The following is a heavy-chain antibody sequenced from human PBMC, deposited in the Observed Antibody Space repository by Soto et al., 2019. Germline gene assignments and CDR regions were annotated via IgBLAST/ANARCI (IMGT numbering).Heavy chain of an antibody. CDR2: IWYDGSNK. J-gene: IGHJ4*02. D-gene: IGHD3-22*01. V-gene: IGHV3-33*01. CDR1: GFTFSSYG. CDR3: ARGGYYYDSSGYYILDY. Sequence: GGSLRLSCAASGFTFSSYGMHWVRQAPGKGLEWVAVIWYDGSNKYYADSVKGRFTISRDNSKNTLYLQMNSLRAEDTAVYYCARGGYYYDSSGYYILDYWGQGTLVTVSS.